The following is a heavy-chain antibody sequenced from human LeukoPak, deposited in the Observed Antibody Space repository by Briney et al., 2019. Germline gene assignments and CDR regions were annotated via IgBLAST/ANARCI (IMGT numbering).Heavy chain of an antibody. CDR3: TRAPASSYDSSGSNGGRAFDI. D-gene: IGHD3-22*01. J-gene: IGHJ3*02. V-gene: IGHV3-49*04. CDR2: IRSKAYGGTT. Sequence: GGSLRLSCTASGFTFGDYAMSWVRQAPGKGLEWVGFIRSKAYGGTTEYAASVKGRFTISRDDSKSIAYLQMNSLKTEDTAVYYCTRAPASSYDSSGSNGGRAFDIWGQGTMVTVSS. CDR1: GFTFGDYA.